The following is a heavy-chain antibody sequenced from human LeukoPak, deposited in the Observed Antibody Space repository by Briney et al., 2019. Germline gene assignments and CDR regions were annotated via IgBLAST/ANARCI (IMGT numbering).Heavy chain of an antibody. D-gene: IGHD2-15*01. CDR1: GDSVSSNSAA. J-gene: IGHJ3*02. CDR3: AREGVVYCSGGSCYADAFDI. V-gene: IGHV6-1*01. Sequence: SQTLSLTCAISGDSVSSNSAAWNWIRQSPSRGLEWLGRTYYRSKWYNDYAVSVKSRITINPDTSKNQFSLQLNSVTPEDTVVYYCAREGVVYCSGGSCYADAFDIWGQGTMVTVSS. CDR2: TYYRSKWYN.